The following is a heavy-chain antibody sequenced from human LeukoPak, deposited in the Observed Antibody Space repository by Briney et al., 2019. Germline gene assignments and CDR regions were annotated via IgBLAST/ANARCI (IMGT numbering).Heavy chain of an antibody. CDR2: ITTSGGST. CDR3: AKRGNPTVGHHYLDV. D-gene: IGHD1-1*01. V-gene: IGHV3-23*01. J-gene: IGHJ6*03. CDR1: GFTLSIYD. Sequence: GGSLRLSCAASGFTLSIYDTSWVRQAPGKGLEWVSSITTSGGSTFYADSVMGRFTISRDNSRNTLYLQMNSLSAEDTAVYYCAKRGNPTVGHHYLDVWGKGTTVSVSS.